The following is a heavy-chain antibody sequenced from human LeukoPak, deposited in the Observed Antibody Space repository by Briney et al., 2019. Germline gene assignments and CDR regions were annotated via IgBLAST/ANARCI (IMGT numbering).Heavy chain of an antibody. D-gene: IGHD3-3*01. Sequence: SETLSLTCTVSGGSISSSSYYWGWIRQPPGKGLEWIGSIYYSGSTYYNPSLKSRVTISVDTSKNQFSLKLSSVTAADTAVYYCARGHRRITIFGVGLFDYWGQGTLVTVSS. CDR1: GGSISSSSYY. CDR3: ARGHRRITIFGVGLFDY. J-gene: IGHJ4*02. V-gene: IGHV4-39*01. CDR2: IYYSGST.